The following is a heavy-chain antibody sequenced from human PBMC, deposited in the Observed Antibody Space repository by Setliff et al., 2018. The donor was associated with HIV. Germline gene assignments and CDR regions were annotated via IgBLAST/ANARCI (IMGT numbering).Heavy chain of an antibody. Sequence: SETLSLTCAVYGGSFSDYSWNWVRQPPGKGLEWIGEINHSGSTNYNPSLKSRVTISADTSKKQFSLNVTSVTAADTAVYYCARDLRFDPWGQGTLVTVSS. V-gene: IGHV4-34*01. CDR2: INHSGST. CDR1: GGSFSDYS. CDR3: ARDLRFDP. J-gene: IGHJ5*02.